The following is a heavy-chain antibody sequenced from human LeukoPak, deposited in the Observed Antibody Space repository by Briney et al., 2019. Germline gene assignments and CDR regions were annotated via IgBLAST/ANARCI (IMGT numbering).Heavy chain of an antibody. J-gene: IGHJ4*02. CDR1: EFTFSTYW. CDR3: ARGEGIDETPMGVTDFDY. Sequence: GGSLRLSCAASEFTFSTYWMSWVRQAPGKGLEWVAEIKQDGSEKYYVDSVKGRFTISRQNAKNQFSLQLNSVTPEDTAVYYCARGEGIDETPMGVTDFDYWGQGTLVTVSS. V-gene: IGHV3-7*01. D-gene: IGHD6-13*01. CDR2: IKQDGSEK.